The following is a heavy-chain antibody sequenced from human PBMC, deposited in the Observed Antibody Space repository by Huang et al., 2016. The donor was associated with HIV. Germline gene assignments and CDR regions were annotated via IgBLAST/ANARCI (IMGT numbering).Heavy chain of an antibody. J-gene: IGHJ5*02. Sequence: EVELVESGGGLVKPGGSLRLSCAASGFAFSSYGMNWVHQAPGTGLGWVAVIGSDSSYIYYADSVKGRVTISRDNAKSSIYLQLDSLRAEDTAVYYCAYQQWLVGGLNHWGQGTLVVVSS. CDR3: AYQQWLVGGLNH. V-gene: IGHV3-21*02. CDR1: GFAFSSYG. D-gene: IGHD6-19*01. CDR2: IGSDSSYI.